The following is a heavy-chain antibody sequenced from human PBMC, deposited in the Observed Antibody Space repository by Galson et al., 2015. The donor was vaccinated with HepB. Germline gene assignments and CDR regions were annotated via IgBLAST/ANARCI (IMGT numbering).Heavy chain of an antibody. CDR1: GFRFEHYT. J-gene: IGHJ6*02. V-gene: IGHV3-43D*03. CDR3: AKDYFDSSGGTYYYYGMDA. Sequence: SLRLSCAASGFRFEHYTMRWVRQIPGKSLEWLSFITWDGKTTSYADSARGRFIISRDNNKNSLYLEMKSLRVDDTALYYCAKDYFDSSGGTYYYYGMDAWGPGTTVTVAS. D-gene: IGHD3-22*01. CDR2: ITWDGKTT.